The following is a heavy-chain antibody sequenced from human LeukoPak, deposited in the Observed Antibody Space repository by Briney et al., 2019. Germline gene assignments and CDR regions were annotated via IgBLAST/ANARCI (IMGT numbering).Heavy chain of an antibody. CDR2: INPSGGST. J-gene: IGHJ5*02. CDR3: ARPHWVGATTPSWFDP. CDR1: GYTFTSYY. Sequence: ASVKVSCKASGYTFTSYYMHWVRQAPGQGLEWMGIINPSGGSTSHAQKFQGRVTMTRDTSTSTVYMELSSLRSEDTAVYYCARPHWVGATTPSWFDPWGQGTLVTVSS. D-gene: IGHD1-26*01. V-gene: IGHV1-46*03.